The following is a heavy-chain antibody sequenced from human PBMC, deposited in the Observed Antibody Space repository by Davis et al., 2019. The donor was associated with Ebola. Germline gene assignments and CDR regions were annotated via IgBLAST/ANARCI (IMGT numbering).Heavy chain of an antibody. Sequence: GESLKISCAASGFTFSSYWMSWVRQAPGKGLVWVSRINSDGSSTSYADSVKGRFTISRDNAKNTLYLQMNSLRAEDTAVYYCARVYSSGWYPIFDYWGQGTLVTVSS. V-gene: IGHV3-74*01. J-gene: IGHJ4*02. D-gene: IGHD6-19*01. CDR1: GFTFSSYW. CDR2: INSDGSST. CDR3: ARVYSSGWYPIFDY.